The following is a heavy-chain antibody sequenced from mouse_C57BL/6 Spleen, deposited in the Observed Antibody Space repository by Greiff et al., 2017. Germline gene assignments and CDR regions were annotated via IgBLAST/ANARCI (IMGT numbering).Heavy chain of an antibody. J-gene: IGHJ4*01. V-gene: IGHV1-4*01. CDR1: GYTFTSYT. D-gene: IGHD2-3*01. CDR3: ARDYDGYYAAMDY. CDR2: INPSSGYT. Sequence: QVQLQQSGAELARPGASVKMSCKASGYTFTSYTMHWVKQRPGKGLEWIGYINPSSGYTKYNQKFKDKATLTADKSSSTAYMQLSSLTYEDSAVYYCARDYDGYYAAMDYWGQGTSVTVSS.